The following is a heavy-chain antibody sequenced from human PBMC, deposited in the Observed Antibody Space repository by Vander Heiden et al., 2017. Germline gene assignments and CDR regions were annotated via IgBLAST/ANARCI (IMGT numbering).Heavy chain of an antibody. CDR2: IIPIFGTA. CDR3: ARVMWDIVVGTARFDYFDY. D-gene: IGHD2-21*02. Sequence: QVQLVQSGAEVKKPGSSVKVSCKASGGTFSSYAISWVRQAPGQGLEWMGGIIPIFGTANYAQKFQGRVTITADKSTSTAYMELSSLRSEDTAVYYCARVMWDIVVGTARFDYFDYWVQGTLVAVSS. J-gene: IGHJ4*02. CDR1: GGTFSSYA. V-gene: IGHV1-69*06.